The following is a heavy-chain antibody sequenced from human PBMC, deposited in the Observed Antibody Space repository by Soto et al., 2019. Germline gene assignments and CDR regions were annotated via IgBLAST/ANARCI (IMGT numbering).Heavy chain of an antibody. Sequence: QVQLVQSGAEVKKPGASVKVSCKSSGYTFSSYGITWVRQAPGQRLEWMGWFNTYNGNTNYAQKFQGRVTMTTDTSTNTAYMELRSLRSDDTAVYYCARERSGYSNGDYWGKGALVTVSS. CDR1: GYTFSSYG. CDR2: FNTYNGNT. J-gene: IGHJ4*02. V-gene: IGHV1-18*01. CDR3: ARERSGYSNGDY. D-gene: IGHD5-18*01.